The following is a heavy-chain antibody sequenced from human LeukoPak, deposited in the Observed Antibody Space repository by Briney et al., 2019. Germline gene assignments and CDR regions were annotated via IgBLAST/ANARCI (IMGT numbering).Heavy chain of an antibody. CDR3: ARQVEYYDSSGYRPHAFDI. Sequence: SETLSLTCTVSGGSIISSNHYWGWTRQPPGKGLEWFGSISYSGGTAYNPSLRSRVTISVDTSKNQFSLKVNSVTAADTAVYYSARQVEYYDSSGYRPHAFDIWGQGTLVTVSS. D-gene: IGHD3-22*01. J-gene: IGHJ3*02. CDR1: GGSIISSNHY. CDR2: ISYSGGT. V-gene: IGHV4-39*01.